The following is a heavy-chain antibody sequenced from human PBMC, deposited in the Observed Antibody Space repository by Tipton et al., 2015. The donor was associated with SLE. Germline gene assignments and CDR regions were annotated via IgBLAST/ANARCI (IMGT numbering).Heavy chain of an antibody. J-gene: IGHJ6*04. CDR2: MHYSGST. V-gene: IGHV4-34*01. Sequence: TLSLTCAVYGGSFRGYSWSLIRQPPGKGLEWVGTMHYSGSTFRNPSLKSRVTMSLDTSKNQVSLKVGSVTAADTAVYYCARLQYIFGGMDVWGKGTTVTVSS. CDR1: GGSFRGYS. CDR3: ARLQYIFGGMDV. D-gene: IGHD3-3*01.